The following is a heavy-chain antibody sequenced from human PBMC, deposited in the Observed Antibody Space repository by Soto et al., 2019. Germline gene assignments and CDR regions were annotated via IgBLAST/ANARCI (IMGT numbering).Heavy chain of an antibody. Sequence: ASVKVSCKASGYTFTSYAMHWVRQAPGQRLEWMGWINAGNGNTKYSQKFQGRVTITRDTSASTAYMELSSLRSEDTAVYYCARVGWEHSGSSLRLFDYWGQGTLVTVSS. J-gene: IGHJ4*01. CDR1: GYTFTSYA. CDR3: ARVGWEHSGSSLRLFDY. V-gene: IGHV1-3*01. CDR2: INAGNGNT. D-gene: IGHD6-6*01.